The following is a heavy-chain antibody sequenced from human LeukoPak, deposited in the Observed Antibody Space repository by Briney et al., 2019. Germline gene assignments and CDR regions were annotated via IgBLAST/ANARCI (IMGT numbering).Heavy chain of an antibody. J-gene: IGHJ4*02. CDR2: IYTSGST. V-gene: IGHV4-4*07. Sequence: SETLSLTCTVSGGSISSYYWSWIRQPAGKGLEWIGRIYTSGSTNYNPSLERRVTMSVDTSKNQFSLKLSSVTAADTAVYYCAKHRQEYYCSGRYSVWGQGTLVTVSS. CDR3: AKHRQEYYCSGRYSV. CDR1: GGSISSYY. D-gene: IGHD3-10*01.